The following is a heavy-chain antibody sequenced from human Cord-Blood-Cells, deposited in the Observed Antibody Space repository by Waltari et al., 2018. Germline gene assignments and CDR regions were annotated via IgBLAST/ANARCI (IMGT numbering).Heavy chain of an antibody. D-gene: IGHD3-22*01. V-gene: IGHV3-53*01. CDR2: IYSSGST. CDR1: GFTVRSNY. CDR3: ARGDYDSSGYYFDY. Sequence: EVQLVESGGGLIQPGGSLRLSCAASGFTVRSNYMSWVRQAPGRGLEWFSVIYSSGSTYYANTVKCLFTISRDNSKNTLYLQMNSRRAEDTAVYYCARGDYDSSGYYFDYWGQGTLVTVSS. J-gene: IGHJ4*02.